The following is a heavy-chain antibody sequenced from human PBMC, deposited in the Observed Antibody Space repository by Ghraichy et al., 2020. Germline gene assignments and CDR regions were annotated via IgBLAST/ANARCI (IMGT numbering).Heavy chain of an antibody. CDR1: GVSTSSGDYY. J-gene: IGHJ3*02. CDR2: VFYNGNT. D-gene: IGHD4/OR15-4a*01. V-gene: IGHV4-31*03. CDR3: ARDGLWGFDI. Sequence: SETLSLTCTVSGVSTSSGDYYWSWIRQQPGKGLEWIGYVFYNGNTFYNPSLKSRISISVDTSENQFSLKLTSVTAADTAMYYCARDGLWGFDIWGQGTMVTVSS.